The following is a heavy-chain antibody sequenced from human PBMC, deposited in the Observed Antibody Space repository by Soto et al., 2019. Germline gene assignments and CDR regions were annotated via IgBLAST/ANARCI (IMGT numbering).Heavy chain of an antibody. Sequence: LSLTCAVYGGSFSGYYWSWIRQPPGKGLEWIGEINHSGSTNYNPSLKSRVTISVDTSKNQFSLKLSSVTAADTAVYYCARARGIAAAGRPNYFDYWGQGTLVTVSS. CDR1: GGSFSGYY. V-gene: IGHV4-34*01. CDR3: ARARGIAAAGRPNYFDY. J-gene: IGHJ4*02. CDR2: INHSGST. D-gene: IGHD6-13*01.